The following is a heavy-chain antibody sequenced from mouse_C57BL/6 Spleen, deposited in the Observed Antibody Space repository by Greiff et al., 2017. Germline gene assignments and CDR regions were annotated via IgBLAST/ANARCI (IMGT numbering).Heavy chain of an antibody. D-gene: IGHD2-3*01. V-gene: IGHV1-64*01. J-gene: IGHJ3*01. CDR3: ASYYDGYYVWFAY. CDR1: GYTFTSYW. Sequence: QVQLQQPGAELVKPGASVKLSCKASGYTFTSYWMHWVKQRPGQGLEWIGMIHPDSGSTNYTEKFKSKATLTVDKSTSTAYMQLSSLTSEDSAVYYCASYYDGYYVWFAYWGQGTLVTVSA. CDR2: IHPDSGST.